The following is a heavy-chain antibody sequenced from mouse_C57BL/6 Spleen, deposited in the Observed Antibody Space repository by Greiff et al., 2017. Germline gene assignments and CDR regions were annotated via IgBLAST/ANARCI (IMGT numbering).Heavy chain of an antibody. Sequence: QVQLQQSGAELVRPGTSVKMSCKASGYTFTNYWIGWAKQRPGHGLEWIGDIYPGGGYTNYNEKFKGKATLTADKSSSTAYMQFSSLTSEDSAIYYCARSTGTRGGDYFDYWGQGTTLTVSS. CDR3: ARSTGTRGGDYFDY. CDR2: IYPGGGYT. V-gene: IGHV1-63*01. CDR1: GYTFTNYW. D-gene: IGHD4-1*02. J-gene: IGHJ2*01.